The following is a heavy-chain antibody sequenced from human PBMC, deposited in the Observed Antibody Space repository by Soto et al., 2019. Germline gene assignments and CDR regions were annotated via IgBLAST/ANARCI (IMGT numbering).Heavy chain of an antibody. CDR3: ARELSITFGGVIVSQDY. CDR1: GGSISSCDYY. D-gene: IGHD3-16*02. CDR2: IYYSGST. V-gene: IGHV4-30-4*01. Sequence: SETLSLTCTVSGGSISSCDYYWSWIRQPPGKGLEWIGYIYYSGSTYYNPSLKSRVTISVDTSKNQFSLKLSSVTAADTAVYYCARELSITFGGVIVSQDYWGQGTLVTVSS. J-gene: IGHJ4*02.